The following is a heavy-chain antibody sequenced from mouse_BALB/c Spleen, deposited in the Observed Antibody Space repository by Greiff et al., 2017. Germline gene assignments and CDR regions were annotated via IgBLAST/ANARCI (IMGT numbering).Heavy chain of an antibody. CDR2: ISSGGSYT. CDR3: TRDRY. V-gene: IGHV5-6-4*01. CDR1: GFTFSSYT. Sequence: EVQVVESGGGLVKPGGSLKLSCAASGFTFSSYTMSWVRQTPEKRLEWVATISSGGSYTYYPDSVKGRFTISRDNAKNTLYLQMSSLKSEDTAMYYCTRDRYWGQGTTLTVSS. J-gene: IGHJ2*01.